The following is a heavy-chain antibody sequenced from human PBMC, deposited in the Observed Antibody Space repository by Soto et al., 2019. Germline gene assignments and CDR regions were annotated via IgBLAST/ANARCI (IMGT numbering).Heavy chain of an antibody. D-gene: IGHD5-12*01. CDR1: GFTFSSYA. Sequence: PGGSLRLSCAASGFTFSSYAVSWVRQAPGKGLEWVSAISGSGGSTYYADSVKGRFTISRDNSKNTLYLQMNSLRAEDTAVYYCAKVDVVVATILGLFDYWGQGTLVTVS. J-gene: IGHJ4*02. CDR3: AKVDVVVATILGLFDY. CDR2: ISGSGGST. V-gene: IGHV3-23*01.